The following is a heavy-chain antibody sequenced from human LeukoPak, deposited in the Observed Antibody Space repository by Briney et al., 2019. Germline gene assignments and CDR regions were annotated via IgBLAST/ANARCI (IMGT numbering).Heavy chain of an antibody. CDR1: GYTFTSYY. CDR2: INPGDGST. D-gene: IGHD3-10*01. Sequence: GASVKVSCKASGYTFTSYYMHWVRQAPGQGLEWMGIINPGDGSTTYTQNFQDRVTMTRDTSTSTVYMELSSLRFEDTAVYYCARLGRYGSGPYYYYGMDVWGQGTTVTVSS. J-gene: IGHJ6*02. CDR3: ARLGRYGSGPYYYYGMDV. V-gene: IGHV1-46*01.